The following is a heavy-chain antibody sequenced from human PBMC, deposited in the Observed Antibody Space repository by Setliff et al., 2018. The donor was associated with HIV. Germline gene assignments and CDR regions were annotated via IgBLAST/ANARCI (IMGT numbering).Heavy chain of an antibody. CDR3: ARGVRGYGEIRYFFYYYYMDV. CDR2: IYYSGST. CDR1: GGSISSSSYY. D-gene: IGHD3-9*01. V-gene: IGHV4-39*01. Sequence: PSETLSLTCTVSGGSISSSSYYWGWIRQPPGKGLEWIGSIYYSGSTYYNPSLKSRVTISVDTSKNQFSLKLSSVTAADTAVYYCARGVRGYGEIRYFFYYYYMDVWGKGTTVTVSS. J-gene: IGHJ6*03.